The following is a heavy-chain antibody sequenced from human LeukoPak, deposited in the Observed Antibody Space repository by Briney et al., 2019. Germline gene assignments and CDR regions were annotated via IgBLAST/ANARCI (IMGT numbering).Heavy chain of an antibody. J-gene: IGHJ3*02. Sequence: GGSLRLSCAASGFTFSSSTMTWVRQSPGKGLEWVSSISSSSTYIYYADSVKGRFIISRDNAKNSLYLQMNSLRAEDTAVFYCARDFLNAIDIRGQGTMVTVSS. CDR2: ISSSSTYI. CDR3: ARDFLNAIDI. V-gene: IGHV3-21*01. D-gene: IGHD2/OR15-2a*01. CDR1: GFTFSSST.